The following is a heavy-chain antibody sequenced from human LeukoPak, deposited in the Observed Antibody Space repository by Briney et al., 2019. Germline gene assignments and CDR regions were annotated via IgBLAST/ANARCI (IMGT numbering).Heavy chain of an antibody. J-gene: IGHJ4*02. V-gene: IGHV3-30*18. CDR1: GFTFSSYG. CDR2: ISKNGNHQ. D-gene: IGHD3-10*01. Sequence: PGGSLRLSCAVSGFTFSSYGMHWVRQAPGKGLEWVAGISKNGNHQSYADSVKGRFTISRDNSKNTLFLQMNSLRVEDTAVYYCAKEIHAFGGFVYWGQGTLVTVSS. CDR3: AKEIHAFGGFVY.